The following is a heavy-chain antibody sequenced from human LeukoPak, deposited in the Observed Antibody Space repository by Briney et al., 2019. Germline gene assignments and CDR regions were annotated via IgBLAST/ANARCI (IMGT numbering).Heavy chain of an antibody. Sequence: GASVKVSCKASGYSFTGYYIHWVRQAPGQGLEWMGWVNSNIGDTYYAQKFRGRLAIARDKSSTTVHMELSSLSSNDTAVYYCTRDVLGYDSSASDWGQGTLVTVSS. V-gene: IGHV1-2*02. J-gene: IGHJ4*02. CDR3: TRDVLGYDSSASD. D-gene: IGHD3-22*01. CDR1: GYSFTGYY. CDR2: VNSNIGDT.